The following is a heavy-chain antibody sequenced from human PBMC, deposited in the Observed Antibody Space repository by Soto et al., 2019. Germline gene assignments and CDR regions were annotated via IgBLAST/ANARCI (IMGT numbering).Heavy chain of an antibody. CDR1: GFSLSDYW. V-gene: IGHV3-74*03. Sequence: EVQLMEFGGGLVQPGGSLRLSCAASGFSLSDYWMHWVRQVPGKGLLWVSRISVDGRDTTYAESVKGRFTISRDNAKNTLYLQMDSLRAEDTAVYYCVRASEQRPIYFWGHGSLVTVSS. J-gene: IGHJ4*01. CDR3: VRASEQRPIYF. D-gene: IGHD6-19*01. CDR2: ISVDGRDT.